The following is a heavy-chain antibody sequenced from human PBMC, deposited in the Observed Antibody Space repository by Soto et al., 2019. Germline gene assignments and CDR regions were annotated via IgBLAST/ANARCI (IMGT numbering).Heavy chain of an antibody. Sequence: QVQLVESGGGVVQPGRSLRLSCAASGFTFSSYGMHWVRQAPGKGLEWVALIWYDGNNEYYADSVKGRFTISRDNSKNKVYLQVNSLRAEDTAVYYCPRHSREYSYGYVAYWGQGALLTVSS. CDR3: PRHSREYSYGYVAY. D-gene: IGHD5-18*01. V-gene: IGHV3-33*01. CDR2: IWYDGNNE. CDR1: GFTFSSYG. J-gene: IGHJ4*02.